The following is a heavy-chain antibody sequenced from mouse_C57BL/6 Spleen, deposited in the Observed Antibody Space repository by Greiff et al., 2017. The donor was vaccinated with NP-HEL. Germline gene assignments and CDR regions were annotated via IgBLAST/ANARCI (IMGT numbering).Heavy chain of an antibody. J-gene: IGHJ1*03. Sequence: EVQVEESGGGLVQPGGSMKLSCVASGFTFSNYWMNWVRQSPEKGLEWVAQIRLKSDNYATHYAESVKGRFTISRDDSKSSVYLQMKNLRAADTGIYYCTGGAITTVVASYWYFDVWGTGTTVTVSS. CDR1: GFTFSNYW. CDR3: TGGAITTVVASYWYFDV. CDR2: IRLKSDNYAT. V-gene: IGHV6-3*01. D-gene: IGHD1-1*01.